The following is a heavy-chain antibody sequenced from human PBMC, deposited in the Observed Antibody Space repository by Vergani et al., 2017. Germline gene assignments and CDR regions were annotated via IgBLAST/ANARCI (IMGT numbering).Heavy chain of an antibody. Sequence: QVQLQESGPGLVKPSETLSLTCTVSGGSISSYYWSWIRQPPGKGLEWIGYIYYSGTTNYNASLKSRVTISVDTSKNQFSLKLNSVTAADTAVYYCARLWMGYYYYMDVWGKGTTVTVSS. D-gene: IGHD5-12*01. V-gene: IGHV4-59*08. J-gene: IGHJ6*03. CDR2: IYYSGTT. CDR3: ARLWMGYYYYMDV. CDR1: GGSISSYY.